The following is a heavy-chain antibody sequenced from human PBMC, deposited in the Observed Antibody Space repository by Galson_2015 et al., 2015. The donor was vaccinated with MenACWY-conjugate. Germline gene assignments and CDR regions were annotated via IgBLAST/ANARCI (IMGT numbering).Heavy chain of an antibody. CDR2: ISPIDSKT. Sequence: QSGAEVKKPAESLKISCKASGYNFITYWIGWVRQVPGKGLEWVGLISPIDSKTRYSPAFEGRVTISADNSITTAYLQWNSLQSSDTAMYYCARHPPGGRGMDVWGQGTTVTVSS. CDR1: GYNFITYW. J-gene: IGHJ6*02. V-gene: IGHV5-51*01. D-gene: IGHD1-26*01. CDR3: ARHPPGGRGMDV.